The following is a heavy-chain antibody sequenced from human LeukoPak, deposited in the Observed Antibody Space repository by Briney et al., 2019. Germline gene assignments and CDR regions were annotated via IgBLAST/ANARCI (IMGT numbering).Heavy chain of an antibody. J-gene: IGHJ4*02. CDR3: ARFVDTEYYFDY. Sequence: ASVKVSCKASGYTFTSYAMHWVRQAPGQRLEWMGWINAGNGNTKYSQKFQGRVTITGDTSASTAYMELSSLRSEDTAVYYCARFVDTEYYFDYWGQRTLVTVSS. CDR2: INAGNGNT. D-gene: IGHD5-18*01. CDR1: GYTFTSYA. V-gene: IGHV1-3*01.